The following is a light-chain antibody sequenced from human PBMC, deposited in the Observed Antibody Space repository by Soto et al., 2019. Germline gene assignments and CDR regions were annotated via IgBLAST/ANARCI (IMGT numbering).Light chain of an antibody. Sequence: EIVLTQSPGTLSLSPGERATLSCRASQSVSSSFLAWYQQKPGQAPRLLIYGASSRATGIPDRFSGSGSGTDFTLTISRLEPEDFAVFYCQQNDRSPWTFGQGTNEDIK. V-gene: IGKV3-20*01. J-gene: IGKJ1*01. CDR3: QQNDRSPWT. CDR2: GAS. CDR1: QSVSSSF.